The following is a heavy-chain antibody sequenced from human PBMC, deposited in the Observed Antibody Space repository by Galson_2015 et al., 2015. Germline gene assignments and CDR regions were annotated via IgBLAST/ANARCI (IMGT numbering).Heavy chain of an antibody. J-gene: IGHJ3*02. CDR3: TTPHYDYIWGSYRHSRDAFDI. V-gene: IGHV3-15*01. Sequence: SLRLSCAASGFTFSNAWMSWVRQAPGKGLEWVGRIKSKTDGGTTDYAAPVKGRFTISRDDSKNTLYLQMNSLKTEDTAVYYCTTPHYDYIWGSYRHSRDAFDIWGQGTMVTVSS. CDR1: GFTFSNAW. D-gene: IGHD3-16*02. CDR2: IKSKTDGGTT.